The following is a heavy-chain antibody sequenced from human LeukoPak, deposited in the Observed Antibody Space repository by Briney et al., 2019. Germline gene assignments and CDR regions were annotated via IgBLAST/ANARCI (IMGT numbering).Heavy chain of an antibody. CDR1: GFTFSSSW. V-gene: IGHV3-21*01. CDR3: AKSPRPRPSASPGYCSSTSCYPGYFFDY. CDR2: ITSSSSYI. J-gene: IGHJ4*02. D-gene: IGHD2-2*01. Sequence: PGGSLRLSCAASGFTFSSSWLHWVRQAPGKGLEWVSSITSSSSYIFYADSVKGRFTISRDNAKNSLYLQMSSLRAEDTAVYYCAKSPRPRPSASPGYCSSTSCYPGYFFDYWGQGTLVTVSS.